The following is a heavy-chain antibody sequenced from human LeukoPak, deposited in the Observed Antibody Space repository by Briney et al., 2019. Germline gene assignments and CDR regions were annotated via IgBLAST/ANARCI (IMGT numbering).Heavy chain of an antibody. CDR3: ARADGLLLWFGELGFDY. Sequence: GGSLRLSCAASGFTFSSYGMHWVRQAPGKGLEWVAVISYDGSNKYYADSVKGRFTISRDNSKNTLYLQMNSLRAEDTAVYYCARADGLLLWFGELGFDYWGQGTLVTVSS. CDR2: ISYDGSNK. V-gene: IGHV3-30*19. J-gene: IGHJ4*02. D-gene: IGHD3-10*01. CDR1: GFTFSSYG.